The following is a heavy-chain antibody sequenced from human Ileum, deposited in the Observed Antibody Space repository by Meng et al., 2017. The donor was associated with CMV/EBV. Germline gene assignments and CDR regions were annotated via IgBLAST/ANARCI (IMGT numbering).Heavy chain of an antibody. CDR3: VRDPPGDGGVTFDF. J-gene: IGHJ4*02. V-gene: IGHV3-7*01. CDR1: GTDFNGHA. Sequence: GESLKISCVVSGTDFNGHAIHWVRQAPGKGLEWVADISQDGSQTYYGDSVKGRFTISRDNAKNSLYLQMNSLRADDTALYYCVRDPPGDGGVTFDFWGQGILVTVSS. CDR2: ISQDGSQT. D-gene: IGHD7-27*01.